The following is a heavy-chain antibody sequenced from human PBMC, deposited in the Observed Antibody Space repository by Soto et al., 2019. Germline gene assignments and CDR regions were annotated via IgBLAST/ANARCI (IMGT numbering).Heavy chain of an antibody. V-gene: IGHV3-23*01. Sequence: EVQLLVSGGDLVQPGGSLRLSCVASGFTFGSRAMSWVRQAPGEGLEWVSTITDTGGDSKSADSVRGRFAISRDNSRNTLYLQMSSLRAEDSAVYYCASGSKDSYPGSRIFDFWGRGTLVTVPS. J-gene: IGHJ4*01. CDR2: ITDTGGDS. CDR1: GFTFGSRA. CDR3: ASGSKDSYPGSRIFDF. D-gene: IGHD3-10*01.